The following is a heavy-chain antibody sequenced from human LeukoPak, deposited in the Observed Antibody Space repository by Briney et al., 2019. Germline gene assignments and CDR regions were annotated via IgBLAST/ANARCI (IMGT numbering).Heavy chain of an antibody. Sequence: GESLRLSCATSGFTFNNYAMTWVRQAPGKGLEWVSVITGSAGTTHYEDSAKGRFTISRDNSKNTLYLQMNSLRAEDTAVYYCAKGSLAGGTCSTAVDYWGQGTLVTAS. V-gene: IGHV3-23*01. D-gene: IGHD2-15*01. CDR3: AKGSLAGGTCSTAVDY. CDR1: GFTFNNYA. CDR2: ITGSAGTT. J-gene: IGHJ4*02.